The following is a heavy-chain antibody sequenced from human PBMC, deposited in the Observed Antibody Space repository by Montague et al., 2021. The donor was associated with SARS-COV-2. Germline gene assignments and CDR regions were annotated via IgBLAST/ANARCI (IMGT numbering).Heavy chain of an antibody. CDR3: AGLGDGVVPSPILGVGHYCTYAHMDV. Sequence: SETLSLTCAVHGGSFSTYSWNWIRQPPAKGLEWIGEIHHGGSTNYNPSLTSRVTISADTSANQFPLKLTSVAAADTAVYYCAGLGDGVVPSPILGVGHYCTYAHMDVWGKGTTVTVSS. V-gene: IGHV4-34*01. CDR2: IHHGGST. D-gene: IGHD3-10*01. CDR1: GGSFSTYS. J-gene: IGHJ6*03.